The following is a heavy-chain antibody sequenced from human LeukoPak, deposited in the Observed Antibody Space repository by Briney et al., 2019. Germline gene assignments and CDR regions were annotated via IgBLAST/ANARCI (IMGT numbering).Heavy chain of an antibody. CDR2: INGSGGST. CDR3: AKVPIAVAYYDY. J-gene: IGHJ4*02. D-gene: IGHD6-19*01. Sequence: GESLRLSCAASGFTFSSCAMSWVRQAPGKGLEWVSAINGSGGSTYYADSVKGRFTISRDNSKSTLYLQMNSLRAEDTAVYYCAKVPIAVAYYDYWGQGTLVTVSS. CDR1: GFTFSSCA. V-gene: IGHV3-23*01.